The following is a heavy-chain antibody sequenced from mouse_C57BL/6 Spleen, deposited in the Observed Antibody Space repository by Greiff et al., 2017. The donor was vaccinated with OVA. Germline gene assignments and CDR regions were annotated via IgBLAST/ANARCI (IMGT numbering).Heavy chain of an antibody. CDR3: AREVIKYYGSSYWYFDV. V-gene: IGHV1-81*01. CDR1: GYTFTSYG. J-gene: IGHJ1*03. Sequence: QVQLQQSGAELARPGASVKLSCKASGYTFTSYGISWVKQRTGQGLEWIGEIYPRSGNTYYNEKFKGKATLTADKSSSTAYMELRSLTSEDSAVYFCAREVIKYYGSSYWYFDVWGTGTTVTVSS. D-gene: IGHD1-1*01. CDR2: IYPRSGNT.